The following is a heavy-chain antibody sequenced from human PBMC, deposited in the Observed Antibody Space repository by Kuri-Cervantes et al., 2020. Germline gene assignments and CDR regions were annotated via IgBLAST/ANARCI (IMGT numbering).Heavy chain of an antibody. CDR3: TRDSDYDFWSGYYGDY. CDR2: IRSKAYGGTT. Sequence: GESLKISCAASGFTFSSYEMNWVRQAPGKGLEWVGFIRSKAYGGTTEYAASVKGRFTISRDDSKSIAYLQMNSLKTEDTAVYYCTRDSDYDFWSGYYGDYWGQGTLVTVSS. D-gene: IGHD3-3*01. CDR1: GFTFSSYE. J-gene: IGHJ4*02. V-gene: IGHV3-49*04.